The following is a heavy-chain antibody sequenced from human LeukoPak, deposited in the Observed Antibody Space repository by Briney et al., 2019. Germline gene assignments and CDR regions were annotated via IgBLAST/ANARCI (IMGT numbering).Heavy chain of an antibody. V-gene: IGHV1-18*01. Sequence: APVKVSCKTSGYLFTTYSITWVRQAPGQGLQWMGWISPYNGNTNYAQRLQDRVTLTTATSTSTAYMELRSLISDDTAVYYCARSYVYTSMTQIDYWGQGTLVTVSS. D-gene: IGHD5-18*01. CDR3: ARSYVYTSMTQIDY. CDR1: GYLFTTYS. J-gene: IGHJ4*02. CDR2: ISPYNGNT.